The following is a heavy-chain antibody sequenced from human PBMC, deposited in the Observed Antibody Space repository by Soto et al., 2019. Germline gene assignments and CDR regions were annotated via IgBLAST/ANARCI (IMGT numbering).Heavy chain of an antibody. CDR1: GGSISSYY. Sequence: QVQLQEPGPGLVKPSETLSLTCTVSGGSISSYYWSWIRQPPGKGLEWIGYIYYSGSTNYNPSLKSRVTISVDTSKNQFSLKLSSVTAADTAVYYCARDLAGRFDPWGQGTLVTVSS. CDR2: IYYSGST. CDR3: ARDLAGRFDP. J-gene: IGHJ5*02. V-gene: IGHV4-59*01.